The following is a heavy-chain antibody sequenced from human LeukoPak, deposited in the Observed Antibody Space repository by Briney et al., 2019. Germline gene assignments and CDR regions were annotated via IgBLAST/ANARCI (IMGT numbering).Heavy chain of an antibody. Sequence: QPGGSLRLSCAASGFTFSSYAMSWVRQAPGKGLEWVSAISGSGGSTYYADSVKGRFTSSRDNSKNTLYLQMNSLRAEDTAVYYCAKGPDSSGLNWFDPWGQGTLVTVSS. CDR1: GFTFSSYA. V-gene: IGHV3-23*01. CDR2: ISGSGGST. D-gene: IGHD6-19*01. J-gene: IGHJ5*02. CDR3: AKGPDSSGLNWFDP.